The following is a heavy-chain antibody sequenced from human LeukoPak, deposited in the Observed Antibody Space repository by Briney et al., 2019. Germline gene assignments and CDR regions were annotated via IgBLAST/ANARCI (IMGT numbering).Heavy chain of an antibody. V-gene: IGHV3-48*01. D-gene: IGHD3-3*01. Sequence: PGGSLRLSCAASGFTLSDYTMNWVRQAPGKGLEWVSYITSSSDIIYYADSVKGRFTTSRDNAKNSLFLQMNGLRAEDTAVYYCARITLFGIIFDSWGQGTLVTVSS. J-gene: IGHJ4*02. CDR1: GFTLSDYT. CDR3: ARITLFGIIFDS. CDR2: ITSSSDII.